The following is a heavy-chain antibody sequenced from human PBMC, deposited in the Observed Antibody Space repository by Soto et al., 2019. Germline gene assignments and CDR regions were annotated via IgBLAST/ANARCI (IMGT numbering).Heavy chain of an antibody. CDR2: IRNKANSYTT. CDR1: GFIFSDHY. D-gene: IGHD6-13*01. Sequence: EVQLEESGGGLVQPGGSQRLSCAASGFIFSDHYMDWVRQAPGKGLEWGGRIRNKANSYTTEYAASVKGRFTISRDDSKNSLYLQMNSLKTEDTAVYYCASSKYSSSWYAYGMDVWGQGTTVTVSS. J-gene: IGHJ6*02. V-gene: IGHV3-72*01. CDR3: ASSKYSSSWYAYGMDV.